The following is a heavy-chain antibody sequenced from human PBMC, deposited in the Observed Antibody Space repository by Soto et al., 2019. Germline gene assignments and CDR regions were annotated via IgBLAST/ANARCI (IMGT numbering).Heavy chain of an antibody. CDR2: IYATGTT. J-gene: IGHJ5*02. CDR1: GASIRGYY. Sequence: QVQLQESGPGLVKPSETLSLTCTVSGASIRGYYWSWIRKSAGKGLEWIGRIYATGTTDYNPSLKSRVMMSVDTSKKKFSLKLRSVSAADTAVYYCVRDGTKTLRDWFDPWGQGISVTVSS. V-gene: IGHV4-4*07. CDR3: VRDGTKTLRDWFDP. D-gene: IGHD1-1*01.